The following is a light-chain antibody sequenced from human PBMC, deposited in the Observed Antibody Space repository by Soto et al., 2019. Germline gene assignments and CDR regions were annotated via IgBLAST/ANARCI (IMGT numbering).Light chain of an antibody. V-gene: IGKV3-20*01. CDR3: QQYGSSPLT. CDR1: QSLSNNY. CDR2: DAS. J-gene: IGKJ4*01. Sequence: EIVLTQSPGTLSLSPGERATLSCRASQSLSNNYLAWYQQKPGQAPRLLIYDASSRATGIPDRFSGSGSGTDCTLSMSRLEPEDYAVYYCQQYGSSPLTFGGGTKVEIK.